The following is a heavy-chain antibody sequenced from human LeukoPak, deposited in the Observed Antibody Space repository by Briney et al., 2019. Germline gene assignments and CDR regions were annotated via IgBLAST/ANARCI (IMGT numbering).Heavy chain of an antibody. Sequence: GASVKVSCKASGGTFSSYAISWVRQAPGQGLEWMGRIIPIFGTANYAQKFQGRVTITTDESTSTAYMELSSLRSEDTAVYYCARDLNPYYYGPGDFDYWGQGTLVTVSS. V-gene: IGHV1-69*05. D-gene: IGHD3-10*01. CDR1: GGTFSSYA. CDR3: ARDLNPYYYGPGDFDY. CDR2: IIPIFGTA. J-gene: IGHJ4*02.